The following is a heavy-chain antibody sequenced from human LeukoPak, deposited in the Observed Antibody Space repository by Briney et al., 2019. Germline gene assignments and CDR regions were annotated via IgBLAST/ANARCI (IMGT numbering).Heavy chain of an antibody. D-gene: IGHD5-18*01. CDR1: GYTFIGYY. J-gene: IGHJ4*02. CDR3: AREGYSSFDY. V-gene: IGHV1-2*02. CDR2: INLNTGGT. Sequence: ASVKVSCKASGYTFIGYYMYWVRQAPGQGLEWMGWINLNTGGTNYAQKFQGRVTMTRDTSISTAYMELSRLTSDDTAVYYCAREGYSSFDYWGQGTLVTVSS.